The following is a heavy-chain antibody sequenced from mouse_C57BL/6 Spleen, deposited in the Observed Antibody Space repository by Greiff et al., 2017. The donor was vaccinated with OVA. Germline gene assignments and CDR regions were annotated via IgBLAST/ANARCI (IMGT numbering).Heavy chain of an antibody. CDR2: ISSGSSTI. V-gene: IGHV5-17*01. D-gene: IGHD2-5*01. CDR1: GFTFSDYG. Sequence: EVKLMESGGGLVKPGGSLKLSCAASGFTFSDYGMHWVRQAPEKGLEWVAYISSGSSTIYYADTVKGRFTISRDNAKNTLFLQMTSLRSEDTAMYYCARDSNPHYYAMDYWGQGTSVTVSS. CDR3: ARDSNPHYYAMDY. J-gene: IGHJ4*01.